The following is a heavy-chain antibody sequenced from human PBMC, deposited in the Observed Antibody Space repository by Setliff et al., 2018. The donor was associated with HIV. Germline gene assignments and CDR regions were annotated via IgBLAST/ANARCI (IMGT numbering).Heavy chain of an antibody. J-gene: IGHJ4*02. CDR3: ARDQSDWFY. CDR2: IHHSGTA. V-gene: IGHV4-39*07. Sequence: PSETLSLTCTVSGGSITRTPYYWGWIRQPPGKGLEWIGSIHHSGTAYDNPSLKSRVTISVDTSKNQFSRKLSSGTAADTAVYYCARDQSDWFYWGQGTLVTVSS. D-gene: IGHD3-3*01. CDR1: GGSITRTPYY.